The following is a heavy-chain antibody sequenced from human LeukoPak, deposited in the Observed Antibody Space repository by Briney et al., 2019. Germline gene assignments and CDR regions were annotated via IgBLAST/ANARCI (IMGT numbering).Heavy chain of an antibody. D-gene: IGHD6-13*01. CDR2: INPNSGGT. Sequence: ASVKVSCKASGYTFTGYYMHWVRQAPGQGLEWMGWINPNSGGTNYAQKFQGRVTMTRDTSISTAYMELSRLRSDDTAVYYCAREAAAGINNWFDPWGQGTLVTVSS. V-gene: IGHV1-2*02. J-gene: IGHJ5*02. CDR1: GYTFTGYY. CDR3: AREAAAGINNWFDP.